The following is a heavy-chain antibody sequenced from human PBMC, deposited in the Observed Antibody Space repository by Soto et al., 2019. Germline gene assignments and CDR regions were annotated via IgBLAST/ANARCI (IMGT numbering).Heavy chain of an antibody. CDR1: GYSFTSYW. CDR3: ARPLRGGSGSYYFDY. Sequence: GESLKISCKGSGYSFTSYWIGWVRQMPGKGLEWMGIIYPGDSDTRYSPSFQGQVTISADKSISTAYLQWSSLKASDTAMYYCARPLRGGSGSYYFDYWGQGTLVTVSS. V-gene: IGHV5-51*01. J-gene: IGHJ4*02. D-gene: IGHD3-10*01. CDR2: IYPGDSDT.